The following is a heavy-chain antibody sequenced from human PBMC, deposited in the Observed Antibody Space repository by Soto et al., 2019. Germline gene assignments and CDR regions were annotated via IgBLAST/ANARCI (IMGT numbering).Heavy chain of an antibody. CDR2: IKQDGSEK. D-gene: IGHD3-22*01. V-gene: IGHV3-7*04. Sequence: LRLSCAASGFTFSSYWMSWVRQAPGKGLEWVANIKQDGSEKYYVDSVKGRFTISRDNAKNSLYLQMNSLRAEDTAVYYCARFYYDSSGYLPSPYYYYYGMDVWRQGTTVTVSS. CDR1: GFTFSSYW. J-gene: IGHJ6*02. CDR3: ARFYYDSSGYLPSPYYYYYGMDV.